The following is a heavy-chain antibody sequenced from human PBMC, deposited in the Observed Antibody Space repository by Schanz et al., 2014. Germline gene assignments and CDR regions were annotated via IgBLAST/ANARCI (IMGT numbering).Heavy chain of an antibody. CDR1: GFTFGSYG. D-gene: IGHD6-13*01. Sequence: VQLVESGGGLVQPGGSLRLSCAASGFTFGSYGMSWIRQAPGKGLEWVSYISGTTTYTNYADSVKGRFTISRDNAKNSLYLQMNSLRAEDTAVYYCAREQIMAAAGLVDYWGHGPWSPSPQ. CDR2: ISGTTTYT. V-gene: IGHV3-11*05. CDR3: AREQIMAAAGLVDY. J-gene: IGHJ4*01.